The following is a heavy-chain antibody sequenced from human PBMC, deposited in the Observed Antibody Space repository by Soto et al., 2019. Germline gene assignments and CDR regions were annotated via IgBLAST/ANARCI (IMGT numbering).Heavy chain of an antibody. CDR1: GFTLVSNG. CDR3: ARDGEGF. D-gene: IGHD2-21*01. Sequence: EVQLVESGGGLVQPGGSLRLSCAASGFTLVSNGMHWVGRVPGRGLVWASRINTDGTYTSYVDSVKGRFTMSRDNTKNMLYLQMNSLRVEDTAVYYCARDGEGFWGQGALVTVSS. V-gene: IGHV3-74*01. J-gene: IGHJ4*02. CDR2: INTDGTYT.